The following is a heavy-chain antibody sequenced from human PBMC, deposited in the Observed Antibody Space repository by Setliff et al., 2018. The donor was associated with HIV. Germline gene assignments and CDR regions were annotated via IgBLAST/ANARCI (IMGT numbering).Heavy chain of an antibody. V-gene: IGHV3-30*02. CDR2: IQYDGNTK. J-gene: IGHJ5*02. Sequence: PGGSLRLSCVPSGFPFSSHGMHWVRQAAGKGLEWIAFIQYDGNTKEYAESVRGRFTISRDNSKNTLFLQMNSLTVDDTAVYYCLTDERPGSGWGGSWGQGTLVTSPQ. CDR1: GFPFSSHG. D-gene: IGHD6-19*01. CDR3: LTDERPGSGWGGS.